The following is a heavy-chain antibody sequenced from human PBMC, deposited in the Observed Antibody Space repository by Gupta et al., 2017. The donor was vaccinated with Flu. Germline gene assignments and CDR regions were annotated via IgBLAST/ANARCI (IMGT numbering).Heavy chain of an antibody. CDR2: LNTDGSDT. CDR3: ARRGTGRAFDY. Sequence: EVQLVESGGGLVQPGGSLRLSCAAAGFTFSSHWMHWVRQPPGEGLVWVSRLNTDGSDTKYADSVKGRFTISRDNAENTLYLQMNSLRDEDTAVYYCARRGTGRAFDYWGQGSLVTVSS. D-gene: IGHD3-16*01. CDR1: GFTFSSHW. V-gene: IGHV3-74*03. J-gene: IGHJ4*02.